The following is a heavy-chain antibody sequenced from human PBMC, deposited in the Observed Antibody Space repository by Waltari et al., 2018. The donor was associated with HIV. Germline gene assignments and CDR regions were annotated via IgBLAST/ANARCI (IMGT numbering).Heavy chain of an antibody. Sequence: EVQMVESGGGLVTPGGSLRLSCAASGFAFNDAWMPWVRQAPGKGQEWGGRIKSKPDGETIDYAAPVKGRFTIARYDSASTLFLHMNSLKTEDTVIYYCTPTKMILWGQGTLVTVSS. D-gene: IGHD3-16*01. J-gene: IGHJ1*01. V-gene: IGHV3-15*01. CDR3: TPTKMIL. CDR2: IKSKPDGETI. CDR1: GFAFNDAW.